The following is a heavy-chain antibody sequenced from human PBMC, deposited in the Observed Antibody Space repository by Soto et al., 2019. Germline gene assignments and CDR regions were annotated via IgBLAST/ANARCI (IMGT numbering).Heavy chain of an antibody. CDR3: AHKGPEDCPLDY. Sequence: QITLKESGPTLVRPTQTLTLTCAFSGFSLSTSGVGVGWIRQPPGKALEWLAVIYWDDSKHYSPSLRSRLTITKDTSNNQVVLTMTNMDPMDTGTYYCAHKGPEDCPLDYGGHGTLVTVSP. V-gene: IGHV2-5*02. J-gene: IGHJ4*01. CDR1: GFSLSTSGVG. CDR2: IYWDDSK. D-gene: IGHD2-21*02.